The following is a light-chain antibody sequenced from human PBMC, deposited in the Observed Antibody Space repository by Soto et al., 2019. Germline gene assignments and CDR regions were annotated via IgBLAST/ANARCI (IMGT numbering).Light chain of an antibody. CDR1: QSINSY. Sequence: EIVLTQSPATLSLSPGERAILSCRASQSINSYLDWYQQKPGQAPRLLIYAAFNRATGIPDRFSGSGSGTDFTLPISSLEPEDFAIYYCQQRSKWPRTVGQGTKVEIK. CDR2: AAF. CDR3: QQRSKWPRT. V-gene: IGKV3-11*01. J-gene: IGKJ1*01.